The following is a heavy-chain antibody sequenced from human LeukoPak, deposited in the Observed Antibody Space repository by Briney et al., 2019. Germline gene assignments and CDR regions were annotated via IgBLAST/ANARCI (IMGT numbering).Heavy chain of an antibody. CDR3: ARVVNWNDPSEPGYYYYYMDV. CDR2: INPSGGST. D-gene: IGHD1-1*01. Sequence: ASVKVSCKASGYTFTSYYMHWVRQAPGQGLEWMGIINPSGGSTSYAQKFQGRVTMTRDMSTSTVYMELSSLRSEDTAVYYCARVVNWNDPSEPGYYYYYMDVWGKGTTVTVSS. V-gene: IGHV1-46*01. J-gene: IGHJ6*03. CDR1: GYTFTSYY.